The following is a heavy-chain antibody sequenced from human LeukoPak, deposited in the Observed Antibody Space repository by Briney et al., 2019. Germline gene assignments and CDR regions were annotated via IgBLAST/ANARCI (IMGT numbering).Heavy chain of an antibody. CDR3: ATQRDGYNAPFDY. D-gene: IGHD5-24*01. Sequence: GGSLRLSCAASGFTFSSYTMNWVRQAPGKGLEWVSSISSSSSYIYYADSVKGRFTISRDNAKNSLYLQMNSLRAEDTAVYYCATQRDGYNAPFDYWGQGTLVTVSS. V-gene: IGHV3-21*01. CDR2: ISSSSSYI. J-gene: IGHJ4*02. CDR1: GFTFSSYT.